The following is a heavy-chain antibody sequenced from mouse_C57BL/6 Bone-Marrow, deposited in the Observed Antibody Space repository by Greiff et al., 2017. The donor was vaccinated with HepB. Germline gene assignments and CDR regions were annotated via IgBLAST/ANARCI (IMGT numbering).Heavy chain of an antibody. J-gene: IGHJ4*01. CDR1: GFTFSDYG. CDR2: ISNLAYSI. Sequence: EVKVVESGGGLVQPGGSLKLSCAASGFTFSDYGMAWVRQAPRKGPEWVAFISNLAYSIYYADTVTGRFTISRENAKNTLYLEMSSLRSEDTAMYYCARHPFYYLDYWGQGTSVTVSS. CDR3: ARHPFYYLDY. V-gene: IGHV5-15*01. D-gene: IGHD1-1*01.